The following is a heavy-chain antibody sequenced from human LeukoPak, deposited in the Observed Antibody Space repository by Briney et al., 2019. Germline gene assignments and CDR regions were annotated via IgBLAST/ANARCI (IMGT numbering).Heavy chain of an antibody. CDR1: GFRFSDYF. CDR3: ARELCRGCFDAFDI. V-gene: IGHV3-11*01. J-gene: IGHJ3*02. D-gene: IGHD2-21*01. Sequence: GGSLRLSCEASGFRFSDYFMNWIRQAPGKGLEWLSYINSGGTNILYAESVKGRFTISRDNAKNSLYLQMNSLRAEDTAVYYCARELCRGCFDAFDIWGQGTMVTVSS. CDR2: INSGGTNI.